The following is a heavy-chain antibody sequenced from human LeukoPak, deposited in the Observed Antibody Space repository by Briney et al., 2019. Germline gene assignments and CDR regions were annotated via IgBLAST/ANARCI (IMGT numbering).Heavy chain of an antibody. CDR3: ARVGDPIVVVPAASTLSYYYYYGMDV. CDR2: IIPIFATA. D-gene: IGHD2-2*01. J-gene: IGHJ6*04. Sequence: SLKASCKASGGTFSSYAISRVRQAPGPALEWMRGIIPIFATATYTQKFQGRVTITADKSTSTAYMELSSLRSEDTAVYYCARVGDPIVVVPAASTLSYYYYYGMDVWGKGTTVTVSS. V-gene: IGHV1-69*06. CDR1: GGTFSSYA.